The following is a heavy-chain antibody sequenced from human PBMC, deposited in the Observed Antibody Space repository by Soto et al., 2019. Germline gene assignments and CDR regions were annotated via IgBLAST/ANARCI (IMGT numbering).Heavy chain of an antibody. D-gene: IGHD3-22*01. Sequence: ASVKVSCKASGYTFTSYGISWVRQAPGQGLEWMGWISAYNGNTNYAQKLQGRVTMTTDTSTSTAYMELRSLRSDDTAVYYCARDYYDSSGPSVLDYWGQGTLVTVSS. J-gene: IGHJ4*02. V-gene: IGHV1-18*01. CDR3: ARDYYDSSGPSVLDY. CDR2: ISAYNGNT. CDR1: GYTFTSYG.